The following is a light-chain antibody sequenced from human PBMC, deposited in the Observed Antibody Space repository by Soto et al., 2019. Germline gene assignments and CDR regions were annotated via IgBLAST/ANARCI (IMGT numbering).Light chain of an antibody. Sequence: DIVLTQTPDSLAVSLGERATINCRSSQSVLYSSNSKNYFAWYQQKPGRPPKLLLYWASTRESGVPDRFSGSGSGKVFTLTITSLQAEDVAAYYCQQYYSSPVTFSGGTKVEL. CDR1: QSVLYSSNSKNY. CDR2: WAS. CDR3: QQYYSSPVT. J-gene: IGKJ4*01. V-gene: IGKV4-1*01.